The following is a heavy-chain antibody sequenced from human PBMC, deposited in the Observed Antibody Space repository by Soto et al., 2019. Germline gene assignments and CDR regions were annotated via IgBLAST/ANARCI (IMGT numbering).Heavy chain of an antibody. CDR2: IYHSGST. J-gene: IGHJ4*02. Sequence: PSETLSLTCAVSSGSISTSNWWSWVRQPPGKGLEWIGEIYHSGSTNYNPSFRSRVTISVDKSKNQFSLKLNSVTAADTAMYYCTRQITGTNGFDYWGQGTLVTVSS. CDR3: TRQITGTNGFDY. D-gene: IGHD1-7*01. V-gene: IGHV4-4*02. CDR1: SGSISTSNW.